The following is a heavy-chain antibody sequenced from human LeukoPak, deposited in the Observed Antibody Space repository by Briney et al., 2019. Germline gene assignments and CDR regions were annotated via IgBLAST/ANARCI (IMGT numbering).Heavy chain of an antibody. D-gene: IGHD1-26*01. Sequence: ASVKVSCKASGYTFTSYYMHWVRQAPGQGLEWMGIINPSGGSTSYAQKFQGRVTMTRDMSTSTVYMELSSLRSEDTAVYYCARDHEGELRGHDAFDIWGQGTMVTVSS. CDR2: INPSGGST. J-gene: IGHJ3*02. CDR3: ARDHEGELRGHDAFDI. CDR1: GYTFTSYY. V-gene: IGHV1-46*01.